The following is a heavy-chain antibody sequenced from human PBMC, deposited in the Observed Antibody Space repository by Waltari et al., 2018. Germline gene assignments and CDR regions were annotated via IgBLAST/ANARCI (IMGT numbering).Heavy chain of an antibody. J-gene: IGHJ6*02. CDR2: IWYDGSNK. CDR3: AREGPPIKDIVATIVYYGMDV. Sequence: QVQLVESGGGVVQPGRSLRISCAASGFTFSSYGMPWVRPAPGKGLAWVAVIWYDGSNKYYADSVKGRFTISRDNSKNTLYLQMNSLRAEDTAVYYCAREGPPIKDIVATIVYYGMDVWGQGTTVTVSS. CDR1: GFTFSSYG. V-gene: IGHV3-33*01. D-gene: IGHD5-12*01.